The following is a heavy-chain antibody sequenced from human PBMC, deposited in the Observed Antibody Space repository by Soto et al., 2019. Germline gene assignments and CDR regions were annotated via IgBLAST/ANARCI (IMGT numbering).Heavy chain of an antibody. V-gene: IGHV4-4*02. J-gene: IGHJ4*02. Sequence: SETLSLTCAVSGGSFTSNNWWTWVRQPPGRGLEWIGEIYRTGSTNYNPSLKSRVTISLDKSENQFSLKVTSLTAADTAVYYCASRDPGTSVDYWGQGTLVTVSS. D-gene: IGHD1-7*01. CDR3: ASRDPGTSVDY. CDR1: GGSFTSNNW. CDR2: IYRTGST.